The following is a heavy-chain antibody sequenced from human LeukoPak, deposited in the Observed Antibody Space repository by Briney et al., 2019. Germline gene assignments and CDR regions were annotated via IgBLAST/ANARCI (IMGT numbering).Heavy chain of an antibody. J-gene: IGHJ3*02. V-gene: IGHV1-18*01. Sequence: GASVKVSCKASGYTFTSYGISWVRQAPGQGLEWMGWISAYNGNTNYAQKLQGRVTMTTDTSTSTAYMELRSLRSDDTAVYYCARAPPYYYDSSGYPDAFDIWGQGTMVTVSS. D-gene: IGHD3-22*01. CDR2: ISAYNGNT. CDR3: ARAPPYYYDSSGYPDAFDI. CDR1: GYTFTSYG.